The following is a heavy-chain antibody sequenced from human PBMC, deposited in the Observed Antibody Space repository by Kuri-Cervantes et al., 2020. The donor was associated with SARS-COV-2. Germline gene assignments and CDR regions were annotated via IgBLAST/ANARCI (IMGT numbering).Heavy chain of an antibody. CDR1: GFTFSSYG. V-gene: IGHV3-33*01. J-gene: IGHJ4*02. Sequence: GESLKISCAASGFTFSSYGMHWVRQAPGKGLEWVAVIWYDGSNKYYADSVKGRFTISRDNSKNTLYLQMNSLRAEDTAVYYCARDGIVGATPHFDYWGQGNLVNVVS. CDR3: ARDGIVGATPHFDY. CDR2: IWYDGSNK. D-gene: IGHD1-26*01.